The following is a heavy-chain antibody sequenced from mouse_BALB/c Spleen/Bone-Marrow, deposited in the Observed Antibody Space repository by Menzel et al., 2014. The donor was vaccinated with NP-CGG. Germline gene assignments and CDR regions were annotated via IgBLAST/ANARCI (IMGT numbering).Heavy chain of an antibody. D-gene: IGHD3-2*02. Sequence: EVMLVESGGGLVQPGGSLKLSCAASGFTFSNYGMSWVRQTPDKRLELVATINSNGGITYYPDSVKGRFTISRDNAKNTLYLQMSSLKSEDTAMYYCAKNQEAFDYWGQGTTLAVFS. CDR1: GFTFSNYG. CDR2: INSNGGIT. V-gene: IGHV5-6-3*01. J-gene: IGHJ2*01. CDR3: AKNQEAFDY.